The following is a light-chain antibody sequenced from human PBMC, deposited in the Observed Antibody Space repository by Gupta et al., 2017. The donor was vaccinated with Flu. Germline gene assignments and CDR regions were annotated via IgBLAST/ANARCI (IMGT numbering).Light chain of an antibody. CDR1: QRVIGNS. V-gene: IGKV3-20*01. CDR3: QFDSSSVT. CDR2: GAS. J-gene: IGKJ4*01. Sequence: VLMQSPGSSSWSPGERADLSCWASQRVIGNSLAWYQQKPGRAPRLLIYGASSRATGIPDRFSGSGSGTDFTLTGSRRESEDFAVYYWQFDSSSVTFGGGTKVEIK.